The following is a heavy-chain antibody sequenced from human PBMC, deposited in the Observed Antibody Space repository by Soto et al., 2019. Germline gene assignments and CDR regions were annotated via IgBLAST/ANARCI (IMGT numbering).Heavy chain of an antibody. J-gene: IGHJ4*02. V-gene: IGHV3-30-3*01. D-gene: IGHD1-20*01. Sequence: PVGSLRLSCAGSGFTFKTYTFHWGRQPPGKGLEWVAVISYDGSNKYYADSVKGRFTVSRDNSKSTLFLQMNSLTPEDTAVYYCARGSMYNWNQSPPDSWGQGTLVTVSS. CDR3: ARGSMYNWNQSPPDS. CDR1: GFTFKTYT. CDR2: ISYDGSNK.